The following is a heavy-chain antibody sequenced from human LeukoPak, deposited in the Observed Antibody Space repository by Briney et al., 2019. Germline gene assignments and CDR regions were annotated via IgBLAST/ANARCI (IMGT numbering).Heavy chain of an antibody. CDR1: GFTFSSYW. J-gene: IGHJ3*02. D-gene: IGHD2-2*01. CDR3: ARGEYHLPFDI. Sequence: GGSLRLSCAASGFTFSSYWMSWVRQAPGKGLEWVANIKQDGSEKYYVDSVKGRFTTSRDNAENSLYLQMNSLRAEDTAVYYCARGEYHLPFDIWGQGTMVTVSS. CDR2: IKQDGSEK. V-gene: IGHV3-7*04.